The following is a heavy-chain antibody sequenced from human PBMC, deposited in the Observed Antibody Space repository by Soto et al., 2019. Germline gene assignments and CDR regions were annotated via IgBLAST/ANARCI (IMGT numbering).Heavy chain of an antibody. CDR1: GGSISSYY. D-gene: IGHD4-17*01. CDR2: IYYSGST. V-gene: IGHV4-59*08. CDR3: ARGFFDYGDLDY. Sequence: PSETLSLTCTVSGGSISSYYWSWIRQPPGKGLEWIGYIYYSGSTNYNPSLKSRVTISVDTPKNQFSLKLSSVTAADTAVYYCARGFFDYGDLDYWGQGTLVTVSS. J-gene: IGHJ4*02.